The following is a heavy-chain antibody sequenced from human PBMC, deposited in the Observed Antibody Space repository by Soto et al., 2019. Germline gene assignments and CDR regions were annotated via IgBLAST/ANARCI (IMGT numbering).Heavy chain of an antibody. CDR3: ARTGLGCTNGVCTYYFDY. J-gene: IGHJ4*02. CDR1: GFTFSSYW. D-gene: IGHD2-8*01. V-gene: IGHV3-7*03. CDR2: IKQDGSEK. Sequence: ESGGGLVQPGGSLRLSCAASGFTFSSYWMSWVRQAPGKGLEWVANIKQDGSEKYYVDSVKGRFTISRDNAKNSLYLQMNSLRAEDTAVYYCARTGLGCTNGVCTYYFDYWGQGTLVTVSS.